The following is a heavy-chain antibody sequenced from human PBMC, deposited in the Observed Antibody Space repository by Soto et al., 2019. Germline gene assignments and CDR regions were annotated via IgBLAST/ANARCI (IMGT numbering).Heavy chain of an antibody. CDR1: EFTFNNYW. CDR2: INGDGSIT. J-gene: IGHJ3*02. V-gene: IGHV3-74*01. CDR3: AGSGSGAFDI. D-gene: IGHD3-10*01. Sequence: GGSLRLSCTASEFTFNNYWMHWVRQAPGKGLVWVSRINGDGSITTYADSVKGRFTISRDNARNTLYLQMNSLRAEETAVYYCAGSGSGAFDIWGRGTMVTVSS.